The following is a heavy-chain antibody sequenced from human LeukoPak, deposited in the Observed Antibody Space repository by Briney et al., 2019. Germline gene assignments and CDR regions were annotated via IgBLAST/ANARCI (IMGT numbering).Heavy chain of an antibody. V-gene: IGHV1-2*02. CDR2: INPNSGGT. D-gene: IGHD3-3*01. J-gene: IGHJ4*02. CDR1: GYTFTGYY. Sequence: GASVKVSXKASGYTFTGYYMHWVRQAPGQGLEWMGWINPNSGGTNYAQKFHGRVTMTRDTSISTAYMELSRLRSDDTAVYYCARDLGPKYYDFWSGYLVYWGQGTLVTASS. CDR3: ARDLGPKYYDFWSGYLVY.